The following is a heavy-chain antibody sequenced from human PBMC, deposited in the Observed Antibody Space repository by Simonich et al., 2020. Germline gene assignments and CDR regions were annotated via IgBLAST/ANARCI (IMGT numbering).Heavy chain of an antibody. CDR2: ISGSGGST. CDR1: GFTFSRYA. CDR3: ATYYFDY. J-gene: IGHJ4*02. Sequence: EVQLLESGGGLVQPGGSLRLSCAASGFTFSRYAMSWVRQAPAFPCDGIAITGVGQTPGMERGLVEAISGSGGSTNYAYSVKCRFTISKDNSKNTLYRQMNSLRAEDTAVYYCATYYFDYWGQGTLVTVSS. V-gene: IGHV3-23*01.